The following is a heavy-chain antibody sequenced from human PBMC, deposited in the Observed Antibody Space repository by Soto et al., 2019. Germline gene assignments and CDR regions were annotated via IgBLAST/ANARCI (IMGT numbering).Heavy chain of an antibody. CDR2: IYYSGST. Sequence: PSETLSLTCAVSGGSISSGGYSWSWIRQPPGKGLEWIGSIYYSGSTYYNPSLKSRVTISVDTSKNQFSLKLSSVTAADTAVYYCARRIFVAAAGTYYYYGMDVWGQGTTVTVSS. V-gene: IGHV4-30-2*03. D-gene: IGHD6-13*01. CDR3: ARRIFVAAAGTYYYYGMDV. CDR1: GGSISSGGYS. J-gene: IGHJ6*02.